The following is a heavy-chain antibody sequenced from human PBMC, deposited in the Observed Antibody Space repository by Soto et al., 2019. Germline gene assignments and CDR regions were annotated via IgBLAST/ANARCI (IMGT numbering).Heavy chain of an antibody. CDR1: GLTFSSYA. CDR2: ISSSESNT. V-gene: IGHV3-23*01. Sequence: GGSLRLSCAASGLTFSSYAMSWVRQAPGKGLEWVSGISSSESNTHYADSVKGRFTISRDNSKNTLYLQMNSLRAEDTAVYYCAKKGAYCGGDCYSGPLDYWGQGTLVTVSS. J-gene: IGHJ4*02. CDR3: AKKGAYCGGDCYSGPLDY. D-gene: IGHD2-21*02.